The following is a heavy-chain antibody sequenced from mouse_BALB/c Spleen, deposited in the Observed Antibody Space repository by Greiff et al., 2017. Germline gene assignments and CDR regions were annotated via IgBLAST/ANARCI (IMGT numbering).Heavy chain of an antibody. CDR3: ARDITTVVADYAMDY. CDR2: ISDGGSYT. D-gene: IGHD1-1*01. Sequence: DVKLVESGGGLVKPGGSLKLSCAASGFTFSDYYMYWVRQTPEKRLEWVATISDGGSYTYYPDSVKGRFTISRDNAKNNLYLQMSSLKSEDTAMYYCARDITTVVADYAMDYWGQGTSVTVSS. J-gene: IGHJ4*01. V-gene: IGHV5-4*02. CDR1: GFTFSDYY.